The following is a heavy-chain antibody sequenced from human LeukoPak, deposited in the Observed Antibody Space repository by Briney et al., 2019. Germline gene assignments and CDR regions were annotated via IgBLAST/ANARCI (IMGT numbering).Heavy chain of an antibody. J-gene: IGHJ4*02. CDR2: INQDGSGR. CDR3: ARGPLNGGWLLSYFDY. D-gene: IGHD3-22*01. V-gene: IGHV3-7*01. CDR1: GFTLRSYW. Sequence: AGVSLRLSCAASGFTLRSYWMTWVRQAPGKGLEWVANINQDGSGRDYLDSVKGRFTISRDNAKNSLYLQMNSLRAEDTAVYYCARGPLNGGWLLSYFDYWGQGTLVTVSS.